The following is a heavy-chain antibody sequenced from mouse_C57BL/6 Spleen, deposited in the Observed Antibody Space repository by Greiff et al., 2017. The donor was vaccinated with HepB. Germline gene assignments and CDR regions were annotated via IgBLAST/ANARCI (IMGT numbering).Heavy chain of an antibody. V-gene: IGHV10-1*01. Sequence: GGGLVQPKGSLKLSCAASGFSFNTYAMNWVRQAPGKGLEWVARIRSKSNNYATYYADSVKDRFTISRDDSESMLYLQMNNLKTEDTAMYYCVRHDDPDYAMDYWGQGTSVTVSS. CDR1: GFSFNTYA. CDR2: IRSKSNNYAT. D-gene: IGHD2-3*01. CDR3: VRHDDPDYAMDY. J-gene: IGHJ4*01.